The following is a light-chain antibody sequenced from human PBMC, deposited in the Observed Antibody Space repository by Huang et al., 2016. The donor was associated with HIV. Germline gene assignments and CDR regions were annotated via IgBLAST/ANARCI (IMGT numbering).Light chain of an antibody. CDR2: AAS. CDR1: QSISSN. Sequence: DMQMTQSPSSLSAPVGDRVTITCRASQSISSNLNWYQHEPGKAPKLLIYAASTLQSGVPSRFSGSGSGTDFTLTINSLQPEDFATYYCQQSKITPWTFGQGTKVEIK. CDR3: QQSKITPWT. V-gene: IGKV1-39*01. J-gene: IGKJ1*01.